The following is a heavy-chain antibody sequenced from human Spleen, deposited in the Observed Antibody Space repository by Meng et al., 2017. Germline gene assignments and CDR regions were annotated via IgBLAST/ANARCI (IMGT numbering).Heavy chain of an antibody. D-gene: IGHD2-15*01. J-gene: IGHJ4*02. V-gene: IGHV3-30*01. CDR3: AREVAGYFDY. Sequence: GGSLRLSCAGSGFTFRDYAMHWVRQAPGKGHEWVAVISSDGSYKDYADSVKGRFTITRDNSKNTVYVQMNSLRSEDTAVYYCAREVAGYFDYWGQGNLV. CDR2: ISSDGSYK. CDR1: GFTFRDYA.